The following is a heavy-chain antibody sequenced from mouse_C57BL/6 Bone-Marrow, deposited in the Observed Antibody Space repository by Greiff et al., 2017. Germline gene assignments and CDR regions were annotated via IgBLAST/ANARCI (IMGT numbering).Heavy chain of an antibody. CDR3: ARREVYSNWFAY. CDR1: GYSFTDYN. J-gene: IGHJ3*01. Sequence: VHVKQSGPELVKPGASVKISCKASGYSFTDYNMNWVKQSNGKSLEWIGVINPNYGTTSYNQKFKGKATLTVDQSSSTAYMQLNSLTSEDSAVYYCARREVYSNWFAYWGQGTLVTVSA. D-gene: IGHD2-5*01. V-gene: IGHV1-39*01. CDR2: INPNYGTT.